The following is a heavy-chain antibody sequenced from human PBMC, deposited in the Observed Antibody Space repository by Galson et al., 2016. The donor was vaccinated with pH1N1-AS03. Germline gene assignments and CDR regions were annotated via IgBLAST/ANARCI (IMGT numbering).Heavy chain of an antibody. J-gene: IGHJ6*02. D-gene: IGHD2-2*01. Sequence: SLRLSCAASGFTFSDYWMHWVRQAPGKGLVWVSGVTSDGSTPTYADSVQGRFTISRDNAKNTLYLQMNTLRAEDTAVYYCKGAAVPYYYYGMDDWGHGTTVIVSS. CDR3: KGAAVPYYYYGMDD. CDR2: VTSDGSTP. V-gene: IGHV3-74*03. CDR1: GFTFSDYW.